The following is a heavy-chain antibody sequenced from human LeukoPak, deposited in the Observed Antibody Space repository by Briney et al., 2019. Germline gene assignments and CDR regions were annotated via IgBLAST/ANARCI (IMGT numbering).Heavy chain of an antibody. CDR3: ARDRPIVGATTFDY. Sequence: GGSLRLSCAASGFTFSSYSMNWVRQAPGKGLEWVSYISSSSSTIYYADSVKGRFTISRDNAKNSLYLQMNSLRAEDTALYYCARDRPIVGATTFDYWGQGTLVTVSS. J-gene: IGHJ4*02. V-gene: IGHV3-48*01. CDR2: ISSSSSTI. CDR1: GFTFSSYS. D-gene: IGHD1-26*01.